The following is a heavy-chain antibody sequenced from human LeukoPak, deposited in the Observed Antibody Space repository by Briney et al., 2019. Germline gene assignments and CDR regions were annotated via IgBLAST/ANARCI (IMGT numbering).Heavy chain of an antibody. J-gene: IGHJ4*02. CDR3: GRGHPVVPAAVPDY. Sequence: ASVKVSCRASGYTFTGYYMHWVRQAPGQGLEWMGWIQSNSGGTNYAQKFQGRATMTRDTSISTAYMELSRLRSDDTAVYYCGRGHPVVPAAVPDYWGQGTLVTVSS. CDR1: GYTFTGYY. CDR2: IQSNSGGT. V-gene: IGHV1-2*02. D-gene: IGHD2-2*02.